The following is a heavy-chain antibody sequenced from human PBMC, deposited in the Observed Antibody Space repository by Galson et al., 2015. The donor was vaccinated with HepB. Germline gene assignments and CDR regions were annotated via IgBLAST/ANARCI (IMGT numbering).Heavy chain of an antibody. D-gene: IGHD3-10*01. CDR2: ISAYNGNT. Sequence: SVKVSCKASGYTFTSYGISWVRQAPGQGLEWMGWISAYNGNTNYAQKLQGIVTMTTDTSTSTAYMELRSLRSDDTAVYYCARDEGFATDNWFDPWGQGTLVTVSS. CDR1: GYTFTSYG. J-gene: IGHJ5*02. CDR3: ARDEGFATDNWFDP. V-gene: IGHV1-18*01.